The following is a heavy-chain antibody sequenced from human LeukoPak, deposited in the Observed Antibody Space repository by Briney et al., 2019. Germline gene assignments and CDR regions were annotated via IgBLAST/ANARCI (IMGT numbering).Heavy chain of an antibody. CDR1: GFTFSSYS. J-gene: IGHJ4*02. CDR2: ISSSSSYI. V-gene: IGHV3-21*01. D-gene: IGHD3-16*01. Sequence: GGSLRLSCAASGFTFSSYSMNWVRQAPGKGLEWVSSISSSSSYIYYADSVKGRFTISRDNSKNTLFLQMNRLRAEDAAVYYCAGRRVLDASFDYWGQGTLVTVSS. CDR3: AGRRVLDASFDY.